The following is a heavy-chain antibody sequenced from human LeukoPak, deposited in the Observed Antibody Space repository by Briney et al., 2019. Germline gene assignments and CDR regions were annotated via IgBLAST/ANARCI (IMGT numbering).Heavy chain of an antibody. J-gene: IGHJ4*02. D-gene: IGHD6-13*01. V-gene: IGHV1-3*01. Sequence: ASVKVSCKASGYTFTSYAMHWVRQAPGQRLEWMGWINAGNGNTKYSQKFQGRVTITTDESTSTAYMELSSLRSEDTAVYYCAQRRVLGPRYYFDYWGQGTLVTVSS. CDR1: GYTFTSYA. CDR2: INAGNGNT. CDR3: AQRRVLGPRYYFDY.